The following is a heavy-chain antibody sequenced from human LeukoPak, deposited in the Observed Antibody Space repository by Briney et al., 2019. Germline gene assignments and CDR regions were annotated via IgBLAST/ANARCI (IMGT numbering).Heavy chain of an antibody. CDR3: ALGMLYYYDSSGYSRMDV. J-gene: IGHJ6*03. CDR1: GGTFSSYA. CDR2: IIPIFGTA. V-gene: IGHV1-69*13. D-gene: IGHD3-22*01. Sequence: SVKVSCKASGGTFSSYAISWVRQAPGQGLEWMGGIIPIFGTANYAQKFQGRVTITADESTSTAYMELSSLRSEDTAVYYCALGMLYYYDSSGYSRMDVWGKGTTVTISS.